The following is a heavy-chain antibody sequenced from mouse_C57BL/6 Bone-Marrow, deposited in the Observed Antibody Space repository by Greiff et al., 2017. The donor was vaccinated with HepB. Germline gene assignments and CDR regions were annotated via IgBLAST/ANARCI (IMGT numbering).Heavy chain of an antibody. CDR3: ARGYYGYDDVLFDY. J-gene: IGHJ2*01. V-gene: IGHV1-81*01. CDR2: IYPRSGNT. CDR1: GYTFTSYG. Sequence: VKLMESGAELARPGASVKLSCKASGYTFTSYGISWVKQRTGQGLEWLGEIYPRSGNTYDNEKFKGKATLTADKASSTAYMELRSLTSEDSAFYFCARGYYGYDDVLFDYWGQGTTLTVSS. D-gene: IGHD2-2*01.